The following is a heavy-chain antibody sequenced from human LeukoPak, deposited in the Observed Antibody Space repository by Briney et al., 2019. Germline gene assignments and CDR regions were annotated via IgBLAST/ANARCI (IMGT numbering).Heavy chain of an antibody. CDR1: GFTFSDHY. V-gene: IGHV3-43*02. J-gene: IGHJ4*02. Sequence: GGSLRLSCAASGFTFSDHYMDWVRQAPGRGLEWVSLISGDGTSTYYADSVQGRFTISRDNSKNSLYLQMSSLRTEDTAFYYCAKNIAVAGTGGYFDYWGQGTLVTVSS. D-gene: IGHD6-19*01. CDR2: ISGDGTST. CDR3: AKNIAVAGTGGYFDY.